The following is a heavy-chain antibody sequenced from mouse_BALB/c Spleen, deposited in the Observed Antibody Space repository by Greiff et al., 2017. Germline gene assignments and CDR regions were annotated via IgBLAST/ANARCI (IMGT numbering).Heavy chain of an antibody. D-gene: IGHD2-14*01. Sequence: VQLQQSGAELAKPGASVKMSCKASGYTFTSYWMHWVKQRPGQGLEWIGYINPSTGYTEYNQKFKDKATLTADKSSSTAYMQLSSLTSEDSAVYYCASGGYEGAWFAYWGQGTLVTVSA. CDR1: GYTFTSYW. J-gene: IGHJ3*01. V-gene: IGHV1-7*01. CDR3: ASGGYEGAWFAY. CDR2: INPSTGYT.